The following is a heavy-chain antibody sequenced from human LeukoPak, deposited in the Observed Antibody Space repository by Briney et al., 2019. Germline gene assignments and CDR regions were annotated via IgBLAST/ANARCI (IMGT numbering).Heavy chain of an antibody. CDR3: ARDSTMKAFDI. V-gene: IGHV4-61*02. J-gene: IGHJ3*02. D-gene: IGHD3-22*01. CDR2: IYTSGST. CDR1: GGSISSGSYY. Sequence: SQTLSLTCTVSGGSISSGSYYWSWIRQPAGKGLEWIGRIYTSGSTNYNPSLKSRVTISVDTSKNQFSLQLNSVTPEDTAVYYCARDSTMKAFDIWGRGTMVTVSS.